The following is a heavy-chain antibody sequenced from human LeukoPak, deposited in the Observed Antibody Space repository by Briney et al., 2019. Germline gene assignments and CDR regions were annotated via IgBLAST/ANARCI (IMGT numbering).Heavy chain of an antibody. J-gene: IGHJ4*02. V-gene: IGHV3-48*01. CDR3: ARDSSTYAGPPDY. Sequence: QPGGSLRLSCAASGFTFSSYSMNWVRQAPGKGLEWVSYIGAAGSTIYYADSVKGRFTISRDNAKNSLFPQMNSLRAEDTAVYYCARDSSTYAGPPDYWGQGTLVTVSS. CDR1: GFTFSSYS. D-gene: IGHD2-2*01. CDR2: IGAAGSTI.